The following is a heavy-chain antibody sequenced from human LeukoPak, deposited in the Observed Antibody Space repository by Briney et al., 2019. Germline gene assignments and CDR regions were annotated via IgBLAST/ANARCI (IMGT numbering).Heavy chain of an antibody. D-gene: IGHD6-19*01. J-gene: IGHJ4*02. V-gene: IGHV1-18*01. CDR3: ARDLKRGYSSGRYSWGTGSSNDY. CDR2: ISAYNGHT. CDR1: GGTFSSYA. Sequence: ASVKVSCKASGGTFSSYAISWVRQAPGQGLEWMGWISAYNGHTNYAQKLQGRVTMTTDTSTSTAYMELRSLRSDDTAVYYCARDLKRGYSSGRYSWGTGSSNDYWGQGTLVTVSS.